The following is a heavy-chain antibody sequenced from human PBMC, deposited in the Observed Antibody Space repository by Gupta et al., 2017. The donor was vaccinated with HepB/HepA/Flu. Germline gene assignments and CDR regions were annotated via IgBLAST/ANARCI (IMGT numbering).Heavy chain of an antibody. V-gene: IGHV2-5*02. J-gene: IGHJ4*02. CDR3: AHRGGMTHFDY. CDR2: IYWDDDK. CDR1: GFSLSTSGVG. D-gene: IGHD3-16*01. Sequence: QITLKESGPTLVKPTQTLTLTCTFSGFSLSTSGVGVGWIRQPPGKALEWLALIYWDDDKRYSPSLKSRLTITNDTSKNQVVLTMTNMDPVDTATYYFAHRGGMTHFDYWGQGTLVTVSS.